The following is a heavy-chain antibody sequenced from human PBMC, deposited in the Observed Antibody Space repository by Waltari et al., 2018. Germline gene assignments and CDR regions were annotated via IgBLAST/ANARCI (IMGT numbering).Heavy chain of an antibody. CDR1: GFTLSDYG. Sequence: DVQIWESGGDLVQPGGSLRLSCVVSGFTLSDYGMTWVRQVRGKGRGLFSFVDSSGRTNYRDSVKGRFTISRDESKNTLFLEMNNLRPDDTAKYYCAKMGGLYISGWPDSTSYMDVWGKGTTVTVSS. D-gene: IGHD3-22*01. J-gene: IGHJ6*04. V-gene: IGHV3-23*03. CDR3: AKMGGLYISGWPDSTSYMDV. CDR2: FVDSSGRT.